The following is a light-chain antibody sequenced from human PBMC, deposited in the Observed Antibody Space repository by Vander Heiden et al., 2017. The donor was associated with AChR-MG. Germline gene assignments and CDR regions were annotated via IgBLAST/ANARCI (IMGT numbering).Light chain of an antibody. V-gene: IGLV3-1*01. J-gene: IGLJ2*01. Sequence: SYELSQPPSVSVSPGQTASLPCSGDNLGDKDAGWSRQQAGQSPVLVIYQDINRPSGIPERFSGSNSGNTATLTISGTQAMDESDYYCQAWDSSSGVFGGGTKLTVL. CDR2: QDI. CDR3: QAWDSSSGV. CDR1: NLGDKD.